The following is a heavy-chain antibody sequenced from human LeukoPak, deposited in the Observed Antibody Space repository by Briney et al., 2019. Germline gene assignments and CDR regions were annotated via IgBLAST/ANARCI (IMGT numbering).Heavy chain of an antibody. CDR2: ISGSGGST. J-gene: IGHJ4*02. CDR3: AKDPQYYYDSSGYYHAPSSFDY. Sequence: GGSLRLSCAASGFTFSSYAMSWVRQAPGKGLEWVSAISGSGGSTYYADSVKGRFTISRDNSKNTLYLQMNSLRAEDTAVYYCAKDPQYYYDSSGYYHAPSSFDYWGQGTLVTVSS. D-gene: IGHD3-22*01. V-gene: IGHV3-23*01. CDR1: GFTFSSYA.